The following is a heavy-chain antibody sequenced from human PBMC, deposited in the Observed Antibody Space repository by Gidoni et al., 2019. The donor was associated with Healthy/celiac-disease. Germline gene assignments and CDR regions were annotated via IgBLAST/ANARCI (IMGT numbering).Heavy chain of an antibody. V-gene: IGHV3-21*01. CDR2: ISSSSSYI. Sequence: EVQLVESGGGLVKPGGSLRLSCAASVFTSSSSSMNGVRQAPGTGLEWVSSISSSSSYIYYADSVKGRFTISRDNAKNSLYLQMTSLRSEDTAVYYCARDRNLDYGDYERLGSKSYYWGQGTLVTVSS. CDR3: ARDRNLDYGDYERLGSKSYY. D-gene: IGHD4-17*01. CDR1: VFTSSSSS. J-gene: IGHJ4*02.